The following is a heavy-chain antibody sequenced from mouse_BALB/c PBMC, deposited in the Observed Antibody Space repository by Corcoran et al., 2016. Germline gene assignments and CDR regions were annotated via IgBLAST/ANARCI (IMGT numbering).Heavy chain of an antibody. CDR1: GYSFTGYH. Sequence: EVQLQQSGPELVKPGASLKISCKAAGYSFTGYHMNWVKQSHGKNLEWIGLINPYNGGTSYNQKFKGKATLTVEKSSSTAYMELLSLTSEDSAVYYCSRGGDYYGSSYGYFDVWGASTTVTVSS. J-gene: IGHJ1*01. D-gene: IGHD1-1*01. CDR3: SRGGDYYGSSYGYFDV. V-gene: IGHV1-26*01. CDR2: INPYNGGT.